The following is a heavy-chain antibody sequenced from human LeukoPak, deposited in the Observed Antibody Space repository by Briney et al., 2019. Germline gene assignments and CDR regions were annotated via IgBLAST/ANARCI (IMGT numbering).Heavy chain of an antibody. CDR2: IKQVGSEK. Sequence: GGSLRLSCADSGFTFSSFWMNWVRQAPGEGLGCVANIKQVGSEKNYVDSVKGRFIISSNNAKKSLYLQMNTLSVEDTAVYFCATQKDLTTIFFDWGQGTLVTVSS. D-gene: IGHD3-9*01. J-gene: IGHJ4*02. V-gene: IGHV3-7*01. CDR1: GFTFSSFW. CDR3: ATQKDLTTIFFD.